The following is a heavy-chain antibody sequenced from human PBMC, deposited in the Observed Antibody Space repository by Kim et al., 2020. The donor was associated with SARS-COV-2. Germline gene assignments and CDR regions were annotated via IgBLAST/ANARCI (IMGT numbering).Heavy chain of an antibody. CDR2: ISPSGHDI. CDR1: GFKFGDFY. V-gene: IGHV3-11*01. Sequence: GGSLRLSCTASGFKFGDFYMSWIRQAPGKGLESLSYISPSGHDINYADSVKGRFTISSDNAKNSLYLQMDSLRDEDTAVYYCSRDPRPLDYWGQGTLVTVSS. CDR3: SRDPRPLDY. J-gene: IGHJ4*02.